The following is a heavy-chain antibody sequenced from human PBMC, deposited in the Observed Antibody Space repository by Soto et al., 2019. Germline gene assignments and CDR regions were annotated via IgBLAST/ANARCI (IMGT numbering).Heavy chain of an antibody. CDR3: GHTHGVDDAFDV. D-gene: IGHD3-3*01. Sequence: QITLKESGPTLVKPTQPLTLTCAFSGVSLRTSGVGVAWFRLPPGQALEWLALIYWNDEKRYNASLESTLTIAKDTSKNQVVLTMTNMEPVDTATYSGGHTHGVDDAFDVWGQGTMVTVSS. CDR2: IYWNDEK. V-gene: IGHV2-5*01. CDR1: GVSLRTSGVG. J-gene: IGHJ3*01.